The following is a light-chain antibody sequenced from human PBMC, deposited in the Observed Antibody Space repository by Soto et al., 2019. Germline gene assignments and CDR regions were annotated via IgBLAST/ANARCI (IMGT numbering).Light chain of an antibody. CDR2: EVS. Sequence: QSALTQPASVSGSPGQSITISCTGSSSDVGGYDYVSWYQQHPGKAPKLMISEVSNRPSGVSNRFSGSKSGNTASLTISGLQAEDEADYYCSSYTAGGTIFGTGTKVTVL. J-gene: IGLJ1*01. CDR1: SSDVGGYDY. V-gene: IGLV2-14*01. CDR3: SSYTAGGTI.